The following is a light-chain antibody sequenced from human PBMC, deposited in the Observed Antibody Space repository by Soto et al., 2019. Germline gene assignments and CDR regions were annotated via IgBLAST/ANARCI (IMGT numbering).Light chain of an antibody. Sequence: SYELTQPPSVSVSPGQTASITCSGDELGDKYVCWYQQRPGQSPVLVIYQDDQRPSGIPERFSGSNSGNTATLTITGTQAMDEADYYCQAWDSSTAVFGGGTKVTVL. J-gene: IGLJ2*01. CDR2: QDD. CDR3: QAWDSSTAV. V-gene: IGLV3-1*01. CDR1: ELGDKY.